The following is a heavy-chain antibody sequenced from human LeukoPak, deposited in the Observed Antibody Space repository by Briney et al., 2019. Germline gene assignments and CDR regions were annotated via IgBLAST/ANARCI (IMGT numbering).Heavy chain of an antibody. V-gene: IGHV1-2*02. CDR2: INPNSGGT. D-gene: IGHD3-3*01. Sequence: ASVKVSCKASGYTFTGYYMQWVRQAPGQGLEWMGWINPNSGGTNYAQKFQGRVTMTRDTSISTAYMELSRLRSDDTAVYYCATDTDSIFGVVSRFDYWGQGTLVTVSS. CDR1: GYTFTGYY. J-gene: IGHJ4*02. CDR3: ATDTDSIFGVVSRFDY.